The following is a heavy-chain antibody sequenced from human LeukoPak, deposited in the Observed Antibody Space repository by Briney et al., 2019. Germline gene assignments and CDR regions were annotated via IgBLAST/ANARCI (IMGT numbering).Heavy chain of an antibody. CDR2: INHRGSS. CDR1: GGSFSGYY. J-gene: IGHJ4*02. D-gene: IGHD3-22*01. Sequence: SETLSLTCGVFGGSFSGYYWTWLRQPPGKGLEWIGQINHRGSSHYNPSLRSRVTISVDTSKTQFSLKLTSVTAADTAVYYCARRRYYDSSGYNPTYYFDYWGQGILVTVSS. V-gene: IGHV4-34*01. CDR3: ARRRYYDSSGYNPTYYFDY.